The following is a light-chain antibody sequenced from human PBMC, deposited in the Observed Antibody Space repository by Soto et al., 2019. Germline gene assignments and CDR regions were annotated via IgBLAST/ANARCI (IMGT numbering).Light chain of an antibody. J-gene: IGKJ2*01. CDR1: QSVSSS. V-gene: IGKV3-11*01. Sequence: EIVLTQSPATLSLSPGERVTLSCRASQSVSSSLAWYQQKPGQAPRLLIFDASNRATGVPARFSGSGSGTDFIFSISSLEPEDFAVYFCQQRSNRPYTFGLGTKLEIK. CDR3: QQRSNRPYT. CDR2: DAS.